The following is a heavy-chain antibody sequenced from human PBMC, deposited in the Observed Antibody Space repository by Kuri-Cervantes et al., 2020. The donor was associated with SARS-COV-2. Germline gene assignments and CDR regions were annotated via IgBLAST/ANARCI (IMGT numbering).Heavy chain of an antibody. D-gene: IGHD3-3*01. V-gene: IGHV3-23*01. CDR3: ARDKDYDFWSGYCCPGMDV. CDR1: GFTFSSYA. Sequence: GESLKISCAASGFTFSSYAMSWVRQAPGKGLEWVSAISGSGGSTYYADSVKGRFTISRDNSKNTLYLQMNSLRAEDTAVYYCARDKDYDFWSGYCCPGMDVWGQGTTVTVSS. CDR2: ISGSGGST. J-gene: IGHJ6*02.